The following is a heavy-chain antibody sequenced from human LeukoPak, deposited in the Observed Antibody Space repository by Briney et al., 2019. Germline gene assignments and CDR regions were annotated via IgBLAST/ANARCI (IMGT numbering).Heavy chain of an antibody. CDR2: INHSGST. J-gene: IGHJ4*02. CDR1: GGSFSGYY. D-gene: IGHD3-9*01. V-gene: IGHV4-34*01. CDR3: ASQGDYDDILTGSSASNYFDY. Sequence: PSETLSLTCAVYGGSFSGYYWSWIRQPPGKGLEWIGEINHSGSTNYNPSLKSRVTISVDTSKNQFSLKLSSVTAADTAVYYCASQGDYDDILTGSSASNYFDYWGQGTLVTVSS.